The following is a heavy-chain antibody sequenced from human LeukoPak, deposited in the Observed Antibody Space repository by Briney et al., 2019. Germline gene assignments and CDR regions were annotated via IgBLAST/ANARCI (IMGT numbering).Heavy chain of an antibody. V-gene: IGHV3-30*18. D-gene: IGHD3-10*01. CDR2: ISYDGSNK. J-gene: IGHJ4*02. Sequence: PGGSLRLSCAASGFTFSSYGMHWVRQAPGKGLEWVAVISYDGSNKYYADSVKGRFTISRDNSKNTLYLQMNSLKAEDTAVYYCAKEDYYGSGSPSDYWGQGTLVTVSS. CDR1: GFTFSSYG. CDR3: AKEDYYGSGSPSDY.